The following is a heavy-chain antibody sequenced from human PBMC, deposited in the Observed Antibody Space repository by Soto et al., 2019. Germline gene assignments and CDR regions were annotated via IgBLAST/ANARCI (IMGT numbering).Heavy chain of an antibody. Sequence: QVQLVQSGAEVKKPGASVKVSCKASGYTFTNYYIHWVRQAPGQGLEWMGIINPSGGSTSYAQKFQGRVTMTRDTSTSTDYMELSSLRSEDTAVYYCARERNYNWNSGGLRDAFDIWGQGTMVTVSS. D-gene: IGHD1-7*01. J-gene: IGHJ3*02. CDR3: ARERNYNWNSGGLRDAFDI. CDR1: GYTFTNYY. CDR2: INPSGGST. V-gene: IGHV1-46*01.